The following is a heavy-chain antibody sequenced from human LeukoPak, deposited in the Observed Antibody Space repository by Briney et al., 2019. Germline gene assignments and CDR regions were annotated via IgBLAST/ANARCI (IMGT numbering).Heavy chain of an antibody. CDR1: GGSLSSSSYY. CDR3: ARRVVAARPFDY. D-gene: IGHD6-6*01. Sequence: KPSETLSLTRTVSGGSLSSSSYYWGWIPQPPGKGLGWIGSIYYSGSTYYNPSLKSRVTISVDTSKNQFSLKLSSVTAADTAVYYCARRVVAARPFDYWGQGTLVTVSS. CDR2: IYYSGST. J-gene: IGHJ4*02. V-gene: IGHV4-39*01.